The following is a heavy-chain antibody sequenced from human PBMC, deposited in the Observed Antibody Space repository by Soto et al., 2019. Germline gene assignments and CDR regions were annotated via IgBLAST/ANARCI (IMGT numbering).Heavy chain of an antibody. Sequence: ASVKVSCKASGYTFTSYYMHWVRQAPGQGLEWMGIISPSGGSTSYAQKFQGRVTMTRDTSTSTVYMELSSLRSEDTAVYYCARGVGVTIDYYYYGMDVWGQGTTVTVSS. CDR3: ARGVGVTIDYYYYGMDV. J-gene: IGHJ6*02. V-gene: IGHV1-46*01. CDR2: ISPSGGST. D-gene: IGHD2-21*02. CDR1: GYTFTSYY.